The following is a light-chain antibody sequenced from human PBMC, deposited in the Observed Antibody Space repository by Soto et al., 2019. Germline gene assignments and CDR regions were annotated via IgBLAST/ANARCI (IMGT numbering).Light chain of an antibody. J-gene: IGKJ1*01. CDR2: GAS. V-gene: IGKV3-15*01. CDR1: QTVVNN. Sequence: IEMTQSPATLSVSPGESATLSCRANQTVVNNLAWYQQRPGQPPRLLISGASTRATGVSARFSGSGSGTEFTLTINSLQSEDFGVYYCQQYNNWPPWTFGQGTKVEIK. CDR3: QQYNNWPPWT.